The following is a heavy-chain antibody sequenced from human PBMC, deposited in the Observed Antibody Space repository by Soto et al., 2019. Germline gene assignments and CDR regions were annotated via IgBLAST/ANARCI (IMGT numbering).Heavy chain of an antibody. CDR1: GGTFSSYA. CDR2: IIPISETT. Sequence: QVQLVQSGAEVKKPGSSVKVSCKASGGTFSSYAISWERQAPGQGLEWMGGIIPISETTNYAQKFQGRVTITADESKSTAYMELSSQRSEDTAVYYCARSQGSSTSLEIYYYYYYGMDVWGQGTTVTVSS. J-gene: IGHJ6*02. V-gene: IGHV1-69*01. D-gene: IGHD2-2*01. CDR3: ARSQGSSTSLEIYYYYYYGMDV.